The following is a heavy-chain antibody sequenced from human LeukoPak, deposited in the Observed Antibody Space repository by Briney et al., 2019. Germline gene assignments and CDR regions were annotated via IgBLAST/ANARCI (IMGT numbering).Heavy chain of an antibody. CDR1: GYSFTSYW. D-gene: IGHD4-17*01. V-gene: IGHV5-51*01. J-gene: IGHJ4*02. CDR3: ARRYYADYGFDY. CDR2: IYPDDSGT. Sequence: HGESLKISCKGSGYSFTSYWIGWVRQMPGKGLEWMGIIYPDDSGTRYSPSFQGQVTISADKSINTAYLQWSRLKASDSAIYYCARRYYADYGFDYWGQGTLVTVSS.